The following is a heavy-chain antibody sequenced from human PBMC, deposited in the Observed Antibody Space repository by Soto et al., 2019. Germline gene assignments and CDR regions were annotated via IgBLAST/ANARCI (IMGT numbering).Heavy chain of an antibody. J-gene: IGHJ6*02. Sequence: SETLSLTCTVSGGSISSGGYYWSWIRQHPGKGLEWIGYIYYSGSTYYNPSLKSRVTISVDTSKNQFSLKLSSVTAADTAVYYCARDALGYCSGGSCLTYYYYGMDVWGQGTTVTVSS. D-gene: IGHD2-15*01. V-gene: IGHV4-31*03. CDR2: IYYSGST. CDR1: GGSISSGGYY. CDR3: ARDALGYCSGGSCLTYYYYGMDV.